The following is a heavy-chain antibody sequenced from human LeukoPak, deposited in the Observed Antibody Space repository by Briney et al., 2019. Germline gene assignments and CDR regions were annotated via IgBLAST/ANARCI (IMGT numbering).Heavy chain of an antibody. CDR3: ARGYYDFWSGYLDY. CDR2: INSDGGST. Sequence: PVGSLRLSCAASGFTFSSYWMHWVRQAPGKGLVWVSRINSDGGSTSYADSVKGRFTISRDNAKNTLYLQMNSLRAEDTAVYYCARGYYDFWSGYLDYWGQGTLVTVSS. D-gene: IGHD3-3*01. J-gene: IGHJ4*02. V-gene: IGHV3-74*01. CDR1: GFTFSSYW.